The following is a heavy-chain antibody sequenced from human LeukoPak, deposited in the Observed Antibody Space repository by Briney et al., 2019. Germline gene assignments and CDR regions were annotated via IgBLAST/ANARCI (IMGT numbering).Heavy chain of an antibody. V-gene: IGHV1-2*06. J-gene: IGHJ3*02. CDR3: ARVRITMINDAFDI. Sequence: GASVKVSCKASGYTFTGYYMHWVRQAPGQGLEWMGRINPNSGGTNYAQKFQGRVTMTRDTSISTACMELSRLRSDDTAVYYCARVRITMINDAFDIWGQGTMVTVSS. D-gene: IGHD3-22*01. CDR1: GYTFTGYY. CDR2: INPNSGGT.